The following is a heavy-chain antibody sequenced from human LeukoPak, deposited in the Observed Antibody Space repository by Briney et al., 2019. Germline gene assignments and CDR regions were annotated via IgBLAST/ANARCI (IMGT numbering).Heavy chain of an antibody. J-gene: IGHJ4*02. CDR1: GYTFTGYY. CDR3: ARGRTYYDSSGPVDY. V-gene: IGHV1-2*02. D-gene: IGHD3-22*01. Sequence: ASVKVSCKASGYTFTGYYMHWVRQAPGQGIEWMGGINPNSGGTNYAQKFQGRVTMTRDTSISTAYMELSRLRSDDTAVYYCARGRTYYDSSGPVDYWGQGTLVTVSS. CDR2: INPNSGGT.